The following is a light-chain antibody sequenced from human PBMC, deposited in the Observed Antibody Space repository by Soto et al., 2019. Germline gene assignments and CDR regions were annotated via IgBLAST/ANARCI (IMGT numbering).Light chain of an antibody. V-gene: IGKV3-20*01. J-gene: IGKJ1*01. CDR1: QSVSSRS. Sequence: EIVLTQSPGTLSLSPGERATLSCRASQSVSSRSLAWYQQKPGQAPRLLISGASSRATGISDRFSGSGSGTDFTLTISRLEPEDFAVYYCQQYDSSPRTFGQGTKVEI. CDR3: QQYDSSPRT. CDR2: GAS.